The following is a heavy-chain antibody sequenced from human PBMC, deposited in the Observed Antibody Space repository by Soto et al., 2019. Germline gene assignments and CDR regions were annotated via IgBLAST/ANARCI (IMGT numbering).Heavy chain of an antibody. CDR2: IDPSDSYT. D-gene: IGHD4-17*01. J-gene: IGHJ6*02. V-gene: IGHV5-10-1*01. CDR3: ARPGIGDYFTDYGMDV. CDR1: GYSFTSYW. Sequence: ESLKISCKGSGYSFTSYWISWVRQMPGKGLEWMGRIDPSDSYTNYSPSFQGHVTISADKSISTAYLQWSSLKASDTAMYYCARPGIGDYFTDYGMDVWGQGTTVTVSS.